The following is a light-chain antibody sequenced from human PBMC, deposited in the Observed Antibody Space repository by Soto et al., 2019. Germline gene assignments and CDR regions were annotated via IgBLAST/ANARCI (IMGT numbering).Light chain of an antibody. Sequence: EIVMTQSPATLSVSPGERATLSCRASQSVNNNYLAWYQQKPGQSPRLLIYGASIRATAIPDRFSGSGSGTDFTLTISRLEPEDSAVYYCQQHSRSITFGGGTKVDIK. CDR2: GAS. CDR1: QSVNNNY. J-gene: IGKJ4*01. V-gene: IGKV3-20*01. CDR3: QQHSRSIT.